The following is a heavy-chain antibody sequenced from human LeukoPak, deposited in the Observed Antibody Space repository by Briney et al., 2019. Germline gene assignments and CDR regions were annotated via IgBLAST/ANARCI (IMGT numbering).Heavy chain of an antibody. CDR3: ASLKWGAETEVGATNAFDT. CDR1: GGSISSSSYY. D-gene: IGHD1-26*01. CDR2: IYYSGST. Sequence: SETLSLTCTVSGGSISSSSYYWGWIRQPPGKGLEWIGSIYYSGSTYYNPSLKSRVTISVDTSKNQFSLKLSSVTAADTAVYYCASLKWGAETEVGATNAFDTWGQGTMVTVSS. J-gene: IGHJ3*02. V-gene: IGHV4-39*07.